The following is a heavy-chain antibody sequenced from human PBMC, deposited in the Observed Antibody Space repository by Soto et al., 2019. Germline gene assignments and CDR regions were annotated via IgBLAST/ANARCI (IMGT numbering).Heavy chain of an antibody. CDR2: INAGNGNT. CDR1: GYTFTSYA. V-gene: IGHV1-3*01. Sequence: GASVKVSCKASGYTFTSYAMHWVRQAPGQRLEWMGWINAGNGNTKYSQKFQGRVTITRDTSASTAYMELSSLRSEDTAVYYCASGSISNTYYHYGMDVWGQGTTVTVSS. J-gene: IGHJ6*02. CDR3: ASGSISNTYYHYGMDV. D-gene: IGHD6-6*01.